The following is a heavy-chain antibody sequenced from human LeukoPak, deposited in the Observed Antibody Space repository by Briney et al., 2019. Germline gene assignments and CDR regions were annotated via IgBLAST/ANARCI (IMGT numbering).Heavy chain of an antibody. CDR1: GYSFTSYW. J-gene: IGHJ4*02. D-gene: IGHD3-22*01. CDR3: ARAPGYDSSGYLSY. V-gene: IGHV5-51*01. Sequence: GESLKISCKGSGYSFTSYWIGGVRQMPGKGREGMGIIYPGDSDTRYSPSFQGQVTISANKSISTAYLQWSSLKASDTAMYYCARAPGYDSSGYLSYWGQGTLVTVSS. CDR2: IYPGDSDT.